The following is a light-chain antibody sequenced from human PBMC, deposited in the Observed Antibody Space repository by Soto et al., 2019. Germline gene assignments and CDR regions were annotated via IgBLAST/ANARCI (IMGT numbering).Light chain of an antibody. CDR1: QSVRND. CDR2: SAS. J-gene: IGKJ4*01. Sequence: EIVLTQSPATLSLSTGERATLSCRASQSVRNDLVWYHQKPGQAPRVLIYSASNRATGIPARFSGSGSGPDCTPTMSSLEPEDFAVYYCQQRTNWSPTFGGGTKVE. CDR3: QQRTNWSPT. V-gene: IGKV3-11*01.